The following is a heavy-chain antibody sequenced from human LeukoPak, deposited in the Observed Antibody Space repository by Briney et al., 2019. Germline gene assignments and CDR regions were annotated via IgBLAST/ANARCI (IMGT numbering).Heavy chain of an antibody. CDR2: IKQDGSEK. CDR1: GFTFSSYW. CDR3: AKDPAARGYYDSGYSADMDY. J-gene: IGHJ4*02. V-gene: IGHV3-7*03. Sequence: GGSLRLSCAASGFTFSSYWMSWVRQAPGKGLEWVANIKQDGSEKYYVDSVKGRFTISRDNSKNTLYLQMNSLRAEDTAVYYCAKDPAARGYYDSGYSADMDYWGQGTLVTVSS. D-gene: IGHD3-22*01.